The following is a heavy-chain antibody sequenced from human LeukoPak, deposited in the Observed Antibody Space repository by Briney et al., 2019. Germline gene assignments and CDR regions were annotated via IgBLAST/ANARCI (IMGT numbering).Heavy chain of an antibody. CDR3: AREDYGDYSAYDY. D-gene: IGHD4-17*01. V-gene: IGHV4-59*12. Sequence: SETLSLTCTVSGDSISTYYWSWIRQPPGKGLEWIAYIDYRGSTTYNPSLRSRVTISVDTSRNQFSLKLSSVTAADTAVYYCAREDYGDYSAYDYWGQGTLVTVSS. CDR2: IDYRGST. CDR1: GDSISTYY. J-gene: IGHJ4*02.